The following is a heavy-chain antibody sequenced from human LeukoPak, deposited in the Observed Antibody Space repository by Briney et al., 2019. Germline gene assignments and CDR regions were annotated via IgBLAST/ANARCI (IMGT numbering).Heavy chain of an antibody. D-gene: IGHD5-12*01. V-gene: IGHV1-2*02. CDR3: ARDWLARGYRLPGPSDY. CDR1: GYTFTGYY. CDR2: INPNSGGT. J-gene: IGHJ4*02. Sequence: GASVTVSCKSSGYTFTGYYMHWVRQAPGQGLEWMGWINPNSGGTNHAQKFHGRVTMTRHTSISTAYMELSRLRSADTAVYYCARDWLARGYRLPGPSDYWGQGTLVTVSS.